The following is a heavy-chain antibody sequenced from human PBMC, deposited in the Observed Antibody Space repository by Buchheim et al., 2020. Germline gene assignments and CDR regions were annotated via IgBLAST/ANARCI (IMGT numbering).Heavy chain of an antibody. D-gene: IGHD3-22*01. CDR3: ARRYYDSSGYYSGFDY. CDR2: IYYSGNT. Sequence: QLQLQESGPGLVKPSETLSLTCTVSGGSISSSSYYWGWIRQPPGKGLEWIGSIYYSGNTYYNPSLKSRVTISVDTSKNQFSLKLSSVTAADTAVYYCARRYYDSSGYYSGFDYWGQGTL. J-gene: IGHJ4*02. CDR1: GGSISSSSYY. V-gene: IGHV4-39*01.